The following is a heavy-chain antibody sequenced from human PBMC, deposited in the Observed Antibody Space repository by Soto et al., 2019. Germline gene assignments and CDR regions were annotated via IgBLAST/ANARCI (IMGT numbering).Heavy chain of an antibody. V-gene: IGHV3-23*01. J-gene: IGHJ5*02. Sequence: QPGRTLGLSCAASGFIFQEYDMSWVRQAPRKGLEWVSTITSSDDITYSADSVRRRVTISRDNSATSLFLLLTNLSVDYASTYYCAIVYSSGSFYSWGGYSTHDHSGLGTLVTVST. CDR3: AIVYSSGSFYSWGGYSTHDH. D-gene: IGHD2-21*01. CDR2: ITSSDDIT. CDR1: GFIFQEYD.